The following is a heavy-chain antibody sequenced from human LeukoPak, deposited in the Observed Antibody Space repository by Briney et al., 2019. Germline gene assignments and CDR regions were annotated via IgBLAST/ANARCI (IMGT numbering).Heavy chain of an antibody. V-gene: IGHV4-34*01. CDR3: ARQGPQLWSSYYFDY. Sequence: PSETLSLTCAVYGGSFSGYYWSWIRQPPGKGLEWIGEINHSGSTNYNPSLKSRVTISVDTSKNQFSLKLSSVTAADTAVYYCARQGPQLWSSYYFDYWGPGTLVTVSS. CDR1: GGSFSGYY. D-gene: IGHD5-18*01. CDR2: INHSGST. J-gene: IGHJ4*02.